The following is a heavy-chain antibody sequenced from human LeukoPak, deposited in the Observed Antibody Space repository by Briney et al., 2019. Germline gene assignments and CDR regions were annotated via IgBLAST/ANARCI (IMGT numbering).Heavy chain of an antibody. Sequence: SETLSLTCTVSGGSISSYYWSWIRQPPGKGLEWIGYIYYSGRANYNPSLKSRVTMSVDTTKNQFSLKLTSVIAADTAVYYCARSDGYVDSWGQGTLVTVSS. CDR2: IYYSGRA. CDR3: ARSDGYVDS. D-gene: IGHD2-21*01. J-gene: IGHJ4*02. V-gene: IGHV4-59*01. CDR1: GGSISSYY.